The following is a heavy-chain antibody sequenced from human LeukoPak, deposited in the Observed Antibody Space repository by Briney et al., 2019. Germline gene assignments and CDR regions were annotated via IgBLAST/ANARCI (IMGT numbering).Heavy chain of an antibody. Sequence: SETLSLTCAVYAGSFSGYYWSWIRQPPGKGLEWIGEINHSGSTNYNPSLKSRVTISVDTSKNQFSLKLSSVTAADTAVYYCARGGGGAAAGSFDYWGQGTLVTVSS. V-gene: IGHV4-34*01. D-gene: IGHD6-13*01. J-gene: IGHJ4*02. CDR1: AGSFSGYY. CDR3: ARGGGGAAAGSFDY. CDR2: INHSGST.